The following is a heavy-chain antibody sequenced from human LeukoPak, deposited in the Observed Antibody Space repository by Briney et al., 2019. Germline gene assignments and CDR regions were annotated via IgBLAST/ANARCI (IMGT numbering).Heavy chain of an antibody. CDR3: ASMGYYYYMDV. J-gene: IGHJ6*03. CDR2: ISSSSSTI. D-gene: IGHD3-10*01. V-gene: IGHV3-48*01. CDR1: GFTFSSYS. Sequence: PGGSLRLSCAASGFTFSSYSMNWVRQAPGKGLEWVSYISSSSSTIYYADSVKGRFTISRDNAKNSLYLQMNSLRAEDTAVYYCASMGYYYYMDVWGKGTTVTVSS.